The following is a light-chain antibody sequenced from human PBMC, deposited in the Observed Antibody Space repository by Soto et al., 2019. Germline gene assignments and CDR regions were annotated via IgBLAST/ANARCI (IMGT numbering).Light chain of an antibody. CDR1: QGISTH. Sequence: DIQMTQSPSFLSASVGGRVTITCRASQGISTHLDWYQQKPGKAPKLLIYGASSLQSGVPSRFSGSGSGTEFTLTISSLQPDDFATYYCQHYNSYSEAFGQGTKVDIK. V-gene: IGKV1-17*01. CDR2: GAS. J-gene: IGKJ1*01. CDR3: QHYNSYSEA.